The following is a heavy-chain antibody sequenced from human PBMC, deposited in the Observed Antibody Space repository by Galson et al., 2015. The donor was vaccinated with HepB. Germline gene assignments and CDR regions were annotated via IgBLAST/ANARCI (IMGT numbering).Heavy chain of an antibody. J-gene: IGHJ4*02. CDR1: GYTLTGYY. Sequence: PVKVSCKASGYTLTGYYLHWVRQAPGQGLEWMGRINPSSGDTHYAQRFQGRVSMTRDTSINTAYMELSRLRPDDTAVYYCARDQITMTAFDYWGQGTLVTVSS. CDR2: INPSSGDT. D-gene: IGHD3-3*01. V-gene: IGHV1-2*06. CDR3: ARDQITMTAFDY.